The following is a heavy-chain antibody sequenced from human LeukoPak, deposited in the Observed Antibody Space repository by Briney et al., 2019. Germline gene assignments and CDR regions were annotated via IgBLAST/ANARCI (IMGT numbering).Heavy chain of an antibody. CDR2: FDPEDGET. CDR3: ATDYRSGSYFWFDP. J-gene: IGHJ5*02. Sequence: ASVKVSCKVSGYTLTELSMHWVRQAPGKGLEWMGGFDPEDGETIYAQKFQGRVTMTEDTSTDTAYMELSSLRSGDTAVYYCATDYRSGSYFWFDPWGQGTLVTVSS. CDR1: GYTLTELS. D-gene: IGHD3-10*01. V-gene: IGHV1-24*01.